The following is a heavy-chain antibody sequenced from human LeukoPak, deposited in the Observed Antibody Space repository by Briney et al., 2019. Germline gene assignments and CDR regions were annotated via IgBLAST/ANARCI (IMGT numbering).Heavy chain of an antibody. CDR3: AKEFRSGSFY. V-gene: IGHV3-9*03. CDR1: GFTFDDYA. CDR2: ISWNSGNI. Sequence: GGSLRLSCAASGFTFDDYAMHWVRQAPGKGLEWVSGISWNSGNIDYADSVKGRFTISRDNAKNSLYLQMNSLRAEDMALYYCAKEFRSGSFYWGQGTLVTVSS. J-gene: IGHJ4*02. D-gene: IGHD1-26*01.